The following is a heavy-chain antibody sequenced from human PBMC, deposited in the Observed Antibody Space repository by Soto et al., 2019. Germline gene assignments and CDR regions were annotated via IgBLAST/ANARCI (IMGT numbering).Heavy chain of an antibody. CDR3: ARDPNLTGYDAFDI. D-gene: IGHD7-27*01. CDR2: INAGNGNT. CDR1: GYTFTSYA. Sequence: ASVKVSCKASGYTFTSYAMHWVRQAPGQRLEWMGWINAGNGNTKYSQKFQGRVTITRDTSASTAYMELSSLRSEDTAVYYCARDPNLTGYDAFDIWGQGTMVTVSS. J-gene: IGHJ3*02. V-gene: IGHV1-3*01.